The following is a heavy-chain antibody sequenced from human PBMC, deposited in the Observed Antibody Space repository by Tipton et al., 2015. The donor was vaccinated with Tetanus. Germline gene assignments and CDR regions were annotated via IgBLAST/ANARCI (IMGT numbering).Heavy chain of an antibody. CDR1: GASLRGGDYH. Sequence: QLVQSGPEVKPSETLSLTCTVSGASLRGGDYHWSWIRQPPGKGLEWLAYISGSGTSNSNYYLKSRITMTHDTSRNQFSLKLTAVTAADTAVYYCARVNYDSSKKGPFDSWGQGSLVIVSS. CDR3: ARVNYDSSKKGPFDS. J-gene: IGHJ4*02. CDR2: ISGSGTS. V-gene: IGHV4-61*08. D-gene: IGHD1-7*01.